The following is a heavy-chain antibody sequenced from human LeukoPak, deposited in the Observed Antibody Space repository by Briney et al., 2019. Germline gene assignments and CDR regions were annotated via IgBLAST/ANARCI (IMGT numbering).Heavy chain of an antibody. D-gene: IGHD3-9*01. CDR3: AKAYYDILTGFPPPYYYYYGMDV. CDR1: GFTFSSYG. CDR2: ISYDGSNK. J-gene: IGHJ6*02. V-gene: IGHV3-30*18. Sequence: LRLSSAASGFTFSSYGMHWVRQAPGKRLEWVAVISYDGSNKYYADSVKGRFTISRDNSKNTLYLQMNSLRAEDTAVYYCAKAYYDILTGFPPPYYYYYGMDVWGQGTTVTVSS.